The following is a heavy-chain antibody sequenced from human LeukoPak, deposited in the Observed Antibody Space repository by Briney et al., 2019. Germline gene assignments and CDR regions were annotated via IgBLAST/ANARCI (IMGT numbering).Heavy chain of an antibody. J-gene: IGHJ4*02. V-gene: IGHV3-15*01. CDR3: TTPLLGYCRSTSCNPLS. CDR1: GFTLSNAW. Sequence: SGGSLRLSCAASGFTLSNAWMSWVRQAPGKGLEWVGRIKSRTDGGTTDYAAPVKGRFTISRDDSKNTLYLQMNGLKTEDTAVYYCTTPLLGYCRSTSCNPLSWGQGTLVTVSS. D-gene: IGHD2-2*01. CDR2: IKSRTDGGTT.